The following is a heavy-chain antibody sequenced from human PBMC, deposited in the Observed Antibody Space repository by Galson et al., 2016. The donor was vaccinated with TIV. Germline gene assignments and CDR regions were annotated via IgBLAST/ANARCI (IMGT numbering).Heavy chain of an antibody. D-gene: IGHD2-15*01. V-gene: IGHV1-69*06. J-gene: IGHJ4*02. Sequence: WVRQAPGQGLEWMGGILPISRTTNFAQKFQERVTFTADKSTNTVYIELSSLRSDDTAVYYCARDVPCGGSCYFFDYWGQGTLVTVSA. CDR2: ILPISRTT. CDR3: ARDVPCGGSCYFFDY.